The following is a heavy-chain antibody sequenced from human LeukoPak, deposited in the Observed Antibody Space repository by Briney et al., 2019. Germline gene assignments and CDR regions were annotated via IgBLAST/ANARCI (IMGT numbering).Heavy chain of an antibody. CDR1: GFTFSNSA. J-gene: IGHJ4*02. CDR3: ASLGDSSGWFDY. D-gene: IGHD6-19*01. CDR2: ISGSGGST. V-gene: IGHV3-23*01. Sequence: AGGSLRLSCAASGFTFSNSALSWVRQAPGKGLEWVSDISGSGGSTYYADSVKGRFTISRDNAKNTLYLQMNSLRAEDTAVYYCASLGDSSGWFDYWGQGTLVTVSS.